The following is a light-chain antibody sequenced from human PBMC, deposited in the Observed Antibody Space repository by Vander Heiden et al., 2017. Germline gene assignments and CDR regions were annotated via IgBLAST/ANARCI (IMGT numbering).Light chain of an antibody. V-gene: IGKV3-20*01. J-gene: IGKJ1*01. Sequence: ELVLTQHPGTLSLCPGEMPTLSARASQSVSSSYLAWYQQTPGQAPRRLIYGASSRATGIPDRFSGSGSGTDFTLTISRLEPEDFAVYYCQQYGSSPSSTFGQGTNVEIK. CDR2: GAS. CDR3: QQYGSSPSST. CDR1: QSVSSSY.